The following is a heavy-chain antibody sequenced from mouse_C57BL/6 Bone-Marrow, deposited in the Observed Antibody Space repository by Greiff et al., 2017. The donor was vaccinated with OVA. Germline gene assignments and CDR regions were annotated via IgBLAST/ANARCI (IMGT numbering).Heavy chain of an antibody. Sequence: VKLMESGPGLVQPSQSLSISCTVSGFSLTSYGVHWVRQSPGKGLEWLGVIWSGGGTAYNAAFISSMSISKVNSKSQVFLKMNSLQADDTAIYYCARLWLRRGFAYWGQGTLVTVSA. CDR1: GFSLTSYG. J-gene: IGHJ3*01. V-gene: IGHV2-2*01. D-gene: IGHD2-2*01. CDR2: IWSGGGT. CDR3: ARLWLRRGFAY.